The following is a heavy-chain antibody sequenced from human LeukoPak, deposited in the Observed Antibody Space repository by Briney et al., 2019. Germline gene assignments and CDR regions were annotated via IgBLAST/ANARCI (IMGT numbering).Heavy chain of an antibody. CDR3: AKEANGWNFPGAEYFQH. Sequence: GGSLRLSCAASGFTFDDYAMHWVRQAPGKGLEWGSLISGDGGSTYYADSVKGRFTISRDNSKNSLYLQMNSLRTEDTALYYCAKEANGWNFPGAEYFQHSGPGTLVTVSS. CDR1: GFTFDDYA. J-gene: IGHJ1*01. V-gene: IGHV3-43*02. CDR2: ISGDGGST. D-gene: IGHD1-7*01.